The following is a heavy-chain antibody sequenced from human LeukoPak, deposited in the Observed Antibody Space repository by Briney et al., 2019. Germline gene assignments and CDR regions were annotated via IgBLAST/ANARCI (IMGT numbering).Heavy chain of an antibody. CDR1: GYTYTSYG. CDR2: ISTYNGNT. V-gene: IGHV1-18*01. D-gene: IGHD6-19*01. J-gene: IGHJ4*02. CDR3: ARDYSSGWPNFDY. Sequence: GASVKVSRKASGYTYTSYGISWVRQAPGQGLEWMGWISTYNGNTNYAQKLQGRVTMTTDTSTSTAYMELRSLRSDDTAVYYCARDYSSGWPNFDYWGQGTLVTVSS.